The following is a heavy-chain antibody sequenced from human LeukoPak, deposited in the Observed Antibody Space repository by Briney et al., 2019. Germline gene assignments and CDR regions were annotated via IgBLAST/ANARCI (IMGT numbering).Heavy chain of an antibody. CDR1: GFTLSRYA. CDR3: AKDRQGDGGWPAHDH. D-gene: IGHD6-19*01. CDR2: VNNGGNA. J-gene: IGHJ4*02. Sequence: GGSLRLSCVASGFTLSRYAMSWVRQAPGKGLEWVASVNNGGNAYYADSVKDRFIVSRDTSENTFHLQMNLLRVEDTAIYYCAKDRQGDGGWPAHDHWGQGTQVAVSS. V-gene: IGHV3-23*01.